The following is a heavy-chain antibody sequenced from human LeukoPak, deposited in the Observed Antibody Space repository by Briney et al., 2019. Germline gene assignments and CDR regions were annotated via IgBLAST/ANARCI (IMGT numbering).Heavy chain of an antibody. D-gene: IGHD1-26*01. Sequence: ASVKVSCKASGYTFTSYGISWVRQAPGQGLEWMGWISTYNGNTNHSQKLQGRVTMTTDTSTSTAYMELRSLRSDDTAVYYCARSGSLRLGDRAFDYWGQGTLVTVSS. CDR3: ARSGSLRLGDRAFDY. V-gene: IGHV1-18*01. J-gene: IGHJ4*02. CDR2: ISTYNGNT. CDR1: GYTFTSYG.